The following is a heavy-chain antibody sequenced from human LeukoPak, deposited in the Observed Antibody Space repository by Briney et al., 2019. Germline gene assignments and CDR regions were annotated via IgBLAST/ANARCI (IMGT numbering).Heavy chain of an antibody. Sequence: ASVKVSCKASGYTFTGYFMHWVQQAPGQGLEWMGWLSPKNGDTKYAQSFQGRVTMTRDTSINTVYMELRGLRSDDTAVYYCTRDGAVYNSVWKQTNWFDPWGQGTLVTVSS. D-gene: IGHD6-19*01. V-gene: IGHV1-2*02. CDR2: LSPKNGDT. J-gene: IGHJ5*02. CDR1: GYTFTGYF. CDR3: TRDGAVYNSVWKQTNWFDP.